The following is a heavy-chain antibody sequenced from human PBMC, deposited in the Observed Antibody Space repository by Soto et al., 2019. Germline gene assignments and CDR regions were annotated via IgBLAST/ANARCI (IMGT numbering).Heavy chain of an antibody. CDR3: ARRFFDLGSAFDF. Sequence: SQTLSLTCVISGDSVSNKNTAWNWIRQSPSGGLEWLGRTYYRSKWYNDYATSMKSRITISPDTSKNQFSLHPNSVTPEDTAVYFCARRFFDLGSAFDFWGQGTPVTVSS. V-gene: IGHV6-1*01. CDR1: GDSVSNKNTA. CDR2: TYYRSKWYN. D-gene: IGHD3-10*01. J-gene: IGHJ4*02.